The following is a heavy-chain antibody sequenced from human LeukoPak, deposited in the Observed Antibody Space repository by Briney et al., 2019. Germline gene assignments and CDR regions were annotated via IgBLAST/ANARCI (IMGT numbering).Heavy chain of an antibody. Sequence: SETLSLTCAVSGGSISSGGYSWSWIRQPPGKGLEWIGYIYHSGSTYYNPSLKSRVTISVDRSKNQFSLKLSSVTAADTAVYYCARGTYYYDSSGYFPYYYYYGMDVWGQGTTVTVSS. D-gene: IGHD3-22*01. CDR2: IYHSGST. V-gene: IGHV4-30-2*01. CDR1: GGSISSGGYS. CDR3: ARGTYYYDSSGYFPYYYYYGMDV. J-gene: IGHJ6*02.